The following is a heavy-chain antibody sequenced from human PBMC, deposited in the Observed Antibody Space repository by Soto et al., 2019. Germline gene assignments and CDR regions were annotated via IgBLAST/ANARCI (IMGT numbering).Heavy chain of an antibody. CDR2: INGGNGNT. CDR3: ARVRNPYHEDKSGFYYDEY. V-gene: IGHV1-3*01. D-gene: IGHD3-22*01. CDR1: GYTFTIYV. J-gene: IGHJ4*02. Sequence: ASVEVSCKTSGYTFTIYVIHWVRQAPGQRPEWMGWINGGNGNTGYSQIFQDRVTITRDTSTSTAYMELSGLRGEDTAVYYCARVRNPYHEDKSGFYYDEYWGQGTPVTSPQ.